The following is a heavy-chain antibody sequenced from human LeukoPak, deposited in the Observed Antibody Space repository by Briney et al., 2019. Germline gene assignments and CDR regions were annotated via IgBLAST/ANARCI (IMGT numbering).Heavy chain of an antibody. Sequence: ASVKVSCKASGYTFTGYYMHWVRQAPGQGLEWMGWINPNSGGTNYAQKFQGRVTMTRDTSISTAYMELSRLRSDDTAVYYCARISPLTLAMDDAFDIWGQGTMVTVSS. J-gene: IGHJ3*02. CDR3: ARISPLTLAMDDAFDI. D-gene: IGHD3/OR15-3a*01. CDR2: INPNSGGT. V-gene: IGHV1-2*02. CDR1: GYTFTGYY.